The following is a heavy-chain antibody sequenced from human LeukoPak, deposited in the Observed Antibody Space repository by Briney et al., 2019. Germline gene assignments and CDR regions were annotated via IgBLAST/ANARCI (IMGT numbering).Heavy chain of an antibody. J-gene: IGHJ4*02. CDR2: IYSGGST. CDR1: GFTVSSNY. D-gene: IGHD6-19*01. V-gene: IGHV3-53*01. CDR3: ARVYSSGTPSDY. Sequence: GGSLRLSCAASGFTVSSNYMGWIRQAPGKGLEWVSVIYSGGSTYYADSVKGRFTISRYNSKNTLYLQMNSLRAEDTAVYYCARVYSSGTPSDYWGQGTLVTVSS.